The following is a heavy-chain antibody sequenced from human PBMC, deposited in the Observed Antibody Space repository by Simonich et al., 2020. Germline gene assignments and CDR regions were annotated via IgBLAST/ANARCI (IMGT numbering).Heavy chain of an antibody. CDR1: GYTFTSYG. CDR2: NSAYNGNT. CDR3: ARSTTGTTAFDI. Sequence: QVQLVQSGAEVKKPGASVKVSCKASGYTFTSYGISWVGQAPGQGIEWMGWNSAYNGNTNYAQKLQGRVTMTTDTATSTAYMELRSLRSDDTAVYYCARSTTGTTAFDIWGQGTMVTVSS. J-gene: IGHJ3*02. D-gene: IGHD1-1*01. V-gene: IGHV1-18*01.